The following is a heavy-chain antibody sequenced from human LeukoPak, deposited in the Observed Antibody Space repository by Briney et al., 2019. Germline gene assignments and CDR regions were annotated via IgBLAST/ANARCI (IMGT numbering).Heavy chain of an antibody. Sequence: GRSLRLSCAASGFTFDDYAMHWVRQAPGKGLEWVSGISWNSGSIGYADSVKGRFTTSRDNAKNSLYLQMNSLRAEDTALYYCAKDFAPGPENYMDVWGKGTTVTVSS. D-gene: IGHD1-14*01. V-gene: IGHV3-9*01. CDR1: GFTFDDYA. CDR2: ISWNSGSI. CDR3: AKDFAPGPENYMDV. J-gene: IGHJ6*03.